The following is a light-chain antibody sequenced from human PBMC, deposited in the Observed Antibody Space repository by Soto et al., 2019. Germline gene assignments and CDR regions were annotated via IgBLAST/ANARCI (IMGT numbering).Light chain of an antibody. V-gene: IGKV3-20*01. Sequence: EIVLTQSPGTLSLSPGERATLSCRASQTVNSNYLAWYQQKPGQAPRLLIYGAYSRATGIPDRISGSGYGTYFTLTISGLEPEYSAVYYCQQYGSSPFTFGPGTKVEIK. CDR1: QTVNSNY. J-gene: IGKJ3*01. CDR3: QQYGSSPFT. CDR2: GAY.